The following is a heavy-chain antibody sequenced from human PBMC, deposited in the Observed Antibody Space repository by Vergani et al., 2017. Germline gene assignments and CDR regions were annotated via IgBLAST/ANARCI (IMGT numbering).Heavy chain of an antibody. Sequence: QVQLQQWGAGLLKPSETLSLTCAVYGGSFSGYYWSWIRQPPGKGLEWIGEINHSGSTNYNPSLKSRGTISVDTSRNQFSLKLNSVTAADTAVYYCARVATVTAPYNWFDPWGQGTLVTVSS. J-gene: IGHJ5*02. CDR2: INHSGST. CDR3: ARVATVTAPYNWFDP. D-gene: IGHD4-11*01. V-gene: IGHV4-34*01. CDR1: GGSFSGYY.